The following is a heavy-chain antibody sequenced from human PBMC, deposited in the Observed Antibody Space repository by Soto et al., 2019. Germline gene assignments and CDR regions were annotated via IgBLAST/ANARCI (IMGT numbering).Heavy chain of an antibody. CDR2: ISGSGRTI. CDR3: ARFPFPWGWFDP. CDR1: GIVFSDY. V-gene: IGHV3-11*01. D-gene: IGHD3-16*01. J-gene: IGHJ5*02. Sequence: QVQLVESGGGLVKPGGSLRLSCAASGIVFSDYMSWVRQAPGKGLEWLSYISGSGRTIYSADSVKGRFTISRDKATNSLYLPMNNGRTEGPAVNYCARFPFPWGWFDPWGQGTLVTVSS.